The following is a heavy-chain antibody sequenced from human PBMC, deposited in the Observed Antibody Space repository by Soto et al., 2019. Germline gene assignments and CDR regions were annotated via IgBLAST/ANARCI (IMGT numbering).Heavy chain of an antibody. D-gene: IGHD4-17*01. Sequence: GESLKISCKGSGYSFTSYWIGWVRQMPGKGLEWMGIIYPGDSDTRYSPSFQGQVTISADKSISTAYLQWSSLKASDAAMYYCARHLGALGGGDYGAFDIWGQGTTVTVSS. CDR3: ARHLGALGGGDYGAFDI. J-gene: IGHJ3*02. V-gene: IGHV5-51*01. CDR2: IYPGDSDT. CDR1: GYSFTSYW.